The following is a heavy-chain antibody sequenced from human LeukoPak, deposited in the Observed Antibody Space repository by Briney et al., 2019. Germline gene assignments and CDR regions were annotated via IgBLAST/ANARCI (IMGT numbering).Heavy chain of an antibody. Sequence: GGSLRLSCEASGFTFGNYAIHWVRQVPGEGLEWVAIITHNGGTQYYADSVKGRFTISRDNSQSTVFLQMNSLRPVDTAVYYCARDAQSGAFSDFDYWGQGTLVTVSS. J-gene: IGHJ4*02. CDR1: GFTFGNYA. D-gene: IGHD1-26*01. CDR3: ARDAQSGAFSDFDY. V-gene: IGHV3-30-3*01. CDR2: ITHNGGTQ.